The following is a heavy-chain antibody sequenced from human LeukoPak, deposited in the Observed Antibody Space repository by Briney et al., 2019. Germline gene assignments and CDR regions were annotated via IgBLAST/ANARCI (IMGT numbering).Heavy chain of an antibody. V-gene: IGHV4-38-2*01. D-gene: IGHD6-6*01. CDR2: IYHSGST. Sequence: PSETLSLTCAVSGYSISSGYYWGWIRQPPGKGLEWIGSIYHSGSTYYNPSLTSRVTISINTSKNQFSLKLSSVTAADTAVYYCARLLPDSSSCFDYWGQGTLVTVSS. J-gene: IGHJ4*02. CDR1: GYSISSGYY. CDR3: ARLLPDSSSCFDY.